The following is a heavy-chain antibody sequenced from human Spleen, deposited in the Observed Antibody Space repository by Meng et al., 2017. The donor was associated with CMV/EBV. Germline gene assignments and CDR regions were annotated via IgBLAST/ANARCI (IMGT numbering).Heavy chain of an antibody. Sequence: KASGYTFTSYAMHWVRQAPGQRLEWMGWINAGNGNTKYSQQFQGRVTITRDTSASTAYMELSSLRSEDTAVYYCARDRAVVVPAAMDYWGQGTLVTVSS. D-gene: IGHD2-2*01. V-gene: IGHV1-3*01. CDR3: ARDRAVVVPAAMDY. CDR2: INAGNGNT. CDR1: GYTFTSYA. J-gene: IGHJ4*02.